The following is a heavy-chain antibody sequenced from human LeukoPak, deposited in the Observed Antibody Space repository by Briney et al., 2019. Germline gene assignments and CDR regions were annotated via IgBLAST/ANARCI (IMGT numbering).Heavy chain of an antibody. CDR2: IIPIFGTA. Sequence: SVKVSCKASGGTFSSYAISWVRQAPGQGLEWMGGIIPIFGTANYAQKFQGRVTMTRDTSTSTVYMELSSLRSDDTAVYYCARDGPVLLWFGEFNDYWGQGTLVTVSS. CDR3: ARDGPVLLWFGEFNDY. D-gene: IGHD3-10*01. V-gene: IGHV1-69*05. J-gene: IGHJ4*02. CDR1: GGTFSSYA.